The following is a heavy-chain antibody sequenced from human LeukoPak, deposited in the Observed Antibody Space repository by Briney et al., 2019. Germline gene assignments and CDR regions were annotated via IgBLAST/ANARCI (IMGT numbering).Heavy chain of an antibody. CDR1: GGSFSGGF. CDR3: ARAQYYYYYYMDV. V-gene: IGHV4-34*01. J-gene: IGHJ6*03. CDR2: INHGGST. Sequence: SETLSLTCAVYGGSFSGGFWSWIRQSPGKGLEWIGEINHGGSTTYNPSLKSRVTISVDTSKNQFSLKLSSVTAADTAVYYCARAQYYYYYYMDVWGKGTTVTVSS.